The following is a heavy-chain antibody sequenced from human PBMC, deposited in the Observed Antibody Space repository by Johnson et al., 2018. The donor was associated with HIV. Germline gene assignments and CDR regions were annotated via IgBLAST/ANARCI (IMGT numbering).Heavy chain of an antibody. CDR2: ISYDGSNK. J-gene: IGHJ3*02. Sequence: QVQLVESGGGVVQPGRSLRLSCVASGFTFSSYTMHWVRQAPGKGLEWVAVISYDGSNKYYADSVRGRFTISRDKSRNTLYLQMNSLRAEDTAVHYCVREGNYYDSSSHVFDIWGQGTMVTVSS. D-gene: IGHD3-22*01. CDR1: GFTFSSYT. CDR3: VREGNYYDSSSHVFDI. V-gene: IGHV3-30*04.